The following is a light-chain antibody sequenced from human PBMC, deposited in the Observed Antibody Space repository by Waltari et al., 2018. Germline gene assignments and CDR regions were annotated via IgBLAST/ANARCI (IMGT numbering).Light chain of an antibody. Sequence: SYELTQPPSVSVSPGRTARIPCAGDALSKKYASWYQQKSGQAPVLVIYEDTNRPSGIPERFSGSSSGTMATLSISGAQVEDEADYYCYSTDNSGNQRVFGGGTRLAVL. J-gene: IGLJ2*01. CDR1: ALSKKY. CDR2: EDT. V-gene: IGLV3-10*01. CDR3: YSTDNSGNQRV.